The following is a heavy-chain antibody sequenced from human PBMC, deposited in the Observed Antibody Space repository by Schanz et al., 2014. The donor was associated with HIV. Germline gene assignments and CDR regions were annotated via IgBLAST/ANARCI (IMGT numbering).Heavy chain of an antibody. D-gene: IGHD2-2*01. CDR2: ISYDGTKK. CDR1: GFTITSYG. Sequence: VQLLESGGGLVQAGGSLRLSCAVSGFTITSYGMHWVRQAPGKGLEWVADISYDGTKKHYADSVKGRFTISRDYSKNTLYLQMNSLGVEDTAVYFCARDGARTSHWGFWGQGTLVTVSS. CDR3: ARDGARTSHWGF. V-gene: IGHV3-30*03. J-gene: IGHJ4*02.